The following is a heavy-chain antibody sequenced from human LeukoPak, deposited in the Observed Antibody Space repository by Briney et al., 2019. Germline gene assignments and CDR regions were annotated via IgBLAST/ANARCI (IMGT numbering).Heavy chain of an antibody. J-gene: IGHJ4*02. Sequence: GTLSLACAVYGGSFGGYYWSWVRPPPGKRLEWIGEINHSGSTNYNPALKSRVTISVDTSKNQFSLKLSSVTAADTAVYYGARGLVSSSWYGPLGYWGQGTLVTVSS. CDR2: INHSGST. D-gene: IGHD6-13*01. V-gene: IGHV4-34*01. CDR3: ARGLVSSSWYGPLGY. CDR1: GGSFGGYY.